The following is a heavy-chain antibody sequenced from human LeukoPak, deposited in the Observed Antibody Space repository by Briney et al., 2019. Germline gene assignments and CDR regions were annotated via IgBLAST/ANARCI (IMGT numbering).Heavy chain of an antibody. V-gene: IGHV4-4*09. Sequence: SETLSLTCAVSSASISNYYWSWIRQAPGKGLEWIGYISTSGSTNYNPSLNSRVSISLDTSKNRFSLNLNFVTAADAAVYYCASPRSGYRYTFDYWGQGALVTVSS. CDR2: ISTSGST. CDR1: SASISNYY. D-gene: IGHD3-22*01. J-gene: IGHJ4*02. CDR3: ASPRSGYRYTFDY.